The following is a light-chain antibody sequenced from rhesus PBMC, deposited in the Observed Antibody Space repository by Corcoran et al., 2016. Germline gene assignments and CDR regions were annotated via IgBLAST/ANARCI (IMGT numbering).Light chain of an antibody. CDR1: QGMTND. J-gene: IGKJ2*01. Sequence: DIQMTQSPSSLSASVGDRVTITCRASQGMTNDLAWHQQKPGETPKFLIYEASSLQSGIPSRFSGSGSVTDFTLTISSLQSEDFATYYCQHSYSAPYSFGQGTKVEIK. CDR3: QHSYSAPYS. CDR2: EAS. V-gene: IGKV1-21*01.